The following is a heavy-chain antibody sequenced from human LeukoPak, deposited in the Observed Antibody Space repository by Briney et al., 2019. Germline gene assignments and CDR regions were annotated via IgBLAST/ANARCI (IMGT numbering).Heavy chain of an antibody. CDR2: IGAYNGNT. V-gene: IGHV1-18*01. Sequence: GASVKVSCKASGYTFTSYGISWVGRAPGQAREWMGWIGAYNGNTNHAQKLQGRVTVTTDTSTSTAYLELRRRRAADPAVYYCAWSSYYDILTGYAFDIWGQGTMVTVSS. J-gene: IGHJ3*02. CDR1: GYTFTSYG. D-gene: IGHD3-9*01. CDR3: AWSSYYDILTGYAFDI.